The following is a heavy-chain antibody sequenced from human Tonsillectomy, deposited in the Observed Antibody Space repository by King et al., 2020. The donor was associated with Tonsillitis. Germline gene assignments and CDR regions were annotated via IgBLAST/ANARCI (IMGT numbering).Heavy chain of an antibody. V-gene: IGHV3-21*01. CDR1: GFTFSSYS. CDR3: ARSTLPRLLRKTDAFDI. CDR2: ISSISSYI. D-gene: IGHD1-26*01. J-gene: IGHJ3*02. Sequence: VQLVESGGGLVKPGGSLRLSCAASGFTFSSYSMNWVRQAPGKGLEWVSPISSISSYIYYADSVKGRFTISRDNAKNSLYLQMNSLRAEDTAVYYCARSTLPRLLRKTDAFDIWGQGTMVTVSS.